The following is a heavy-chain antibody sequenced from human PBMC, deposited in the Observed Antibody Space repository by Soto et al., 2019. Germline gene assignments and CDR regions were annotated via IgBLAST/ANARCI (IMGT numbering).Heavy chain of an antibody. CDR1: GFTFSSYS. V-gene: IGHV3-48*02. Sequence: GGSLRLSCAASGFTFSSYSMNWVRQAPGKGLEWVSYISSSSSTIYYADSVKGRFTISRDNAKNSLYLQMNSLRDEDTAVYYCARGGYYDSSGYYPFDYWGQGTLVTVSS. CDR2: ISSSSSTI. J-gene: IGHJ4*02. D-gene: IGHD3-22*01. CDR3: ARGGYYDSSGYYPFDY.